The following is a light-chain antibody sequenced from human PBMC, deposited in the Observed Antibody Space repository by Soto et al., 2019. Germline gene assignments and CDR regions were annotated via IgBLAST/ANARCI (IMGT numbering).Light chain of an antibody. V-gene: IGKV1-5*03. CDR3: HQYKSYPYT. CDR2: RAS. CDR1: QSISSW. Sequence: DIQMTQSPSTLSASVGDRVTITCRASQSISSWLAWYQQKPKKAPKLLIFRASTLESGVPSRFSGSGSGTEFTLTISILQPDDFATYYCHQYKSYPYTFGQGTKVDIK. J-gene: IGKJ2*01.